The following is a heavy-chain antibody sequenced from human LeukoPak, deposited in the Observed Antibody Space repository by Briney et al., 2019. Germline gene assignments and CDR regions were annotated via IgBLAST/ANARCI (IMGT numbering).Heavy chain of an antibody. CDR3: ARARRDGYNYFDY. V-gene: IGHV4-31*03. D-gene: IGHD5-24*01. CDR1: SGSISSSNYY. Sequence: SQTLSLTCTVSSGSISSSNYYWSWIRQHPGKGLGWIGYIYYSGSTYYSPSLKSRVTISVDTSKNQFSLKLSSVTAADTAVYYCARARRDGYNYFDYWGQGTLVTVSS. CDR2: IYYSGST. J-gene: IGHJ4*02.